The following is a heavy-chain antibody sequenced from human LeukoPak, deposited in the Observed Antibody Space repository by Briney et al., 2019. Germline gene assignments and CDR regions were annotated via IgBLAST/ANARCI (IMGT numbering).Heavy chain of an antibody. CDR3: ASSFDSSGYYNS. V-gene: IGHV1-2*02. D-gene: IGHD3-22*01. J-gene: IGHJ4*02. Sequence: ASVKVSCKTSGNTFTGYYLHWVRQAPGQGLEWMGWINPDSGDTNYAQKFQGRVTMTRDTSVLTAYMELRSLRSDDTAVYYCASSFDSSGYYNSWGQGTQVTVSS. CDR1: GNTFTGYY. CDR2: INPDSGDT.